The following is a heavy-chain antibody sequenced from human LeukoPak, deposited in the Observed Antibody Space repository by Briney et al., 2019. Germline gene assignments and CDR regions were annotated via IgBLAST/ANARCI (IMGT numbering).Heavy chain of an antibody. D-gene: IGHD2-2*01. Sequence: ASVKVSCKASGGTFSSYAISWVRQAPGQGLEWMGIINPSGGSTSYAQKFQGRVTMTRDMSTSTAYMELSSLRSEDTAVYYCARDSIVVVPAADYYYYYMDVWGKGTTVTVSS. CDR1: GGTFSSYA. J-gene: IGHJ6*03. V-gene: IGHV1-46*01. CDR2: INPSGGST. CDR3: ARDSIVVVPAADYYYYYMDV.